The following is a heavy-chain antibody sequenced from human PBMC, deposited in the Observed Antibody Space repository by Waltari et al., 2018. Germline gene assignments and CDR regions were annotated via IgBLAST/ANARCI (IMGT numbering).Heavy chain of an antibody. J-gene: IGHJ4*02. CDR1: GGTFSSYT. Sequence: QVQLVQSGAEVKKPGSSVKVSCKASGGTFSSYTISWVRQAPGQGLEWMGRSIPSLGIANYAQKVQGRVTITADKSTSTAYMELSSLRSEDTAVYYCARAGYYDFWSGPPPLFDYWGQGTLVTVSS. CDR3: ARAGYYDFWSGPPPLFDY. D-gene: IGHD3-3*01. CDR2: SIPSLGIA. V-gene: IGHV1-69*02.